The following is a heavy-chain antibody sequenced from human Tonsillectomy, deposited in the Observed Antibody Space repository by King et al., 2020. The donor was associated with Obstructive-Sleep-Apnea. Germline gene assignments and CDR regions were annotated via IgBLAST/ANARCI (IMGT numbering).Heavy chain of an antibody. V-gene: IGHV5-10-1*01. Sequence: QLVQSGAEVKKSGESLRISCKGSGYSFTSYWITWVRQMPGKGLEWMGRIDPSDSYTNYGPSSHGHVTISADKSISTAYLQWSSLKASRTAMYYCARLTHNKVPAALVYGTIWFDHWGQGTLVTVSS. D-gene: IGHD2-2*01. CDR3: ARLTHNKVPAALVYGTIWFDH. J-gene: IGHJ5*02. CDR2: IDPSDSYT. CDR1: GYSFTSYW.